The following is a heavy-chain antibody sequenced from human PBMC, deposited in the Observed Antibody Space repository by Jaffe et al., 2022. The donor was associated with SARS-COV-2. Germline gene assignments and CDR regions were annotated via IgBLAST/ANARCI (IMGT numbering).Heavy chain of an antibody. Sequence: QVQLQESGPGLVKPSETLSLTCTVSGGSISSYYWSWIRQPPGKGLEWIGYIYYSGSTNYNPSLKSRVTISVDTSKNQFSLKLSSVTAADTAVYYCARTPGGYDFWSGPTGGYYYYYGMDVWGQGTTVTVSS. CDR1: GGSISSYY. V-gene: IGHV4-59*01. CDR2: IYYSGST. J-gene: IGHJ6*02. D-gene: IGHD3-3*01. CDR3: ARTPGGYDFWSGPTGGYYYYYGMDV.